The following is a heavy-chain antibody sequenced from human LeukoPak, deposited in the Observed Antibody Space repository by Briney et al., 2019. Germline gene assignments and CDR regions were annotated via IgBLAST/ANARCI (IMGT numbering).Heavy chain of an antibody. V-gene: IGHV3-7*01. J-gene: IGHJ4*02. CDR2: IREDGTEK. Sequence: GGSLRLSRATSGFSFSSYWMSWVRLTPGKGPEWVANIREDGTEKYYVDSVKGRFTISRDNAKNSLSLQMNNLRAEDTALYYCARDGRAFDYWGQGVLVTVSS. CDR1: GFSFSSYW. CDR3: ARDGRAFDY.